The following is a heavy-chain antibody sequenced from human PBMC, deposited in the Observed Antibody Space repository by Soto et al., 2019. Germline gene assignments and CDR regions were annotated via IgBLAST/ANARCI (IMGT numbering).Heavy chain of an antibody. Sequence: QVTLKESGPVLVKPTETLTLTCTVSGFSLSNARMGVSWIRQPPGKALEWLAHIFSNDEKSYSTSLNSRLTISKGTSKSQVVLTMTNMDPVDTATYYCAPILMFRSSSYYYYGMDVWGQGTTVTVSS. CDR2: IFSNDEK. J-gene: IGHJ6*02. CDR1: GFSLSNARMG. D-gene: IGHD6-6*01. V-gene: IGHV2-26*01. CDR3: APILMFRSSSYYYYGMDV.